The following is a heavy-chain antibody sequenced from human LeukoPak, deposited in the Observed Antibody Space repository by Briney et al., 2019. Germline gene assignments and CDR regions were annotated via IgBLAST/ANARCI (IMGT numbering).Heavy chain of an antibody. J-gene: IGHJ6*03. V-gene: IGHV3-7*01. CDR2: IKQDGSEK. Sequence: PGGSLRLSCAASEFTFSNYWMSWVRQAPGKGLEWVANIKQDGSEKYYVDSVKGRFTISRDNTKNSMYLQINSLRAEDTAVYYCARDSVRYQLLLKNYYYYYMDVWGKGTTVTVSS. CDR3: ARDSVRYQLLLKNYYYYYMDV. D-gene: IGHD2-2*01. CDR1: EFTFSNYW.